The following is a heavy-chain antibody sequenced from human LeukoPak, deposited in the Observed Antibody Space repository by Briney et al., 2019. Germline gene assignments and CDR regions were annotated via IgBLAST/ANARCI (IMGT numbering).Heavy chain of an antibody. J-gene: IGHJ5*02. CDR1: GGTYSSYA. Sequence: SVKVSCKASGGTYSSYAISWVRQAPGQGLEWMGRIIPIFGTANYAQKFQGRVTITTDESTSTAYMELSSLRSEDTAVYYCARGPSLDTAMVVLPHWFDPWGQGTLVTVSS. D-gene: IGHD5-18*01. CDR2: IIPIFGTA. V-gene: IGHV1-69*05. CDR3: ARGPSLDTAMVVLPHWFDP.